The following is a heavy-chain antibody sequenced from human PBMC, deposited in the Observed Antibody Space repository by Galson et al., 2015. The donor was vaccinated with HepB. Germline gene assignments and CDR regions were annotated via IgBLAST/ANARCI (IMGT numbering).Heavy chain of an antibody. Sequence: SLRLSCAASGFTVSNSFMTWVRQAPGKGLEWVSIIYSGDNTYYADSAKGRFTISRDNSNNTLFLQMNSLRTEDTAVYYCARRGVGGRAFDIWGQGTMVTVSS. V-gene: IGHV3-66*02. D-gene: IGHD3-16*01. CDR3: ARRGVGGRAFDI. CDR2: IYSGDNT. J-gene: IGHJ3*02. CDR1: GFTVSNSF.